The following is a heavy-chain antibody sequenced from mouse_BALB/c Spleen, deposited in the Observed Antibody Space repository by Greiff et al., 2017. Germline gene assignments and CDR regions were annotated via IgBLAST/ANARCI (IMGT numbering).Heavy chain of an antibody. CDR2: IYPSDSYT. CDR1: GYTFTSYW. CDR3: TSDVDY. J-gene: IGHJ2*01. V-gene: IGHV1-69*02. D-gene: IGHD3-1*01. Sequence: QVQLQQPGAELVRPGASVKLSCKASGYTFTSYWINWVKQRPGQGLEWIGNIYPSDSYTNYNQKFKDKATLTVDKSSSTAYMQLSSPTSEDSAVYYCTSDVDYWGQGTTLTVSS.